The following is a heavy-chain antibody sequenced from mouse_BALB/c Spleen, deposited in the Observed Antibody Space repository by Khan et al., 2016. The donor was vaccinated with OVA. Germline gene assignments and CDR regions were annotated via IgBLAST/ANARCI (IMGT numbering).Heavy chain of an antibody. CDR2: LSNRGTTT. CDR1: GFTFSDYY. CDR3: AREGDDGGLAY. V-gene: IGHV5-12*02. Sequence: EVELVESGGGLVQPGGSLKLSCATSGFTFSDYYMYWVRQTPEKRLEWVAYLSNRGTTTYYPDTVRGRFTFSRDNAKNTLYLQMSRLESEDTAIYYCAREGDDGGLAYWGQGTLVTVSA. D-gene: IGHD2-3*01. J-gene: IGHJ3*01.